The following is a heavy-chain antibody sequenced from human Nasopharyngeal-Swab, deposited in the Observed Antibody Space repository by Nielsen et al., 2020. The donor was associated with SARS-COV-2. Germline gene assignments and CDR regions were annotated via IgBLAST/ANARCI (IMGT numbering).Heavy chain of an antibody. J-gene: IGHJ6*03. CDR2: ISSNGGST. CDR3: ARTPLGYYYYYMDV. V-gene: IGHV3-64*01. Sequence: VCPAPGRGLEYVSAISSNGGSTYYANSVKGRFTISRDNSKNTLYLQMGSLRAEDMAVYYCARTPLGYYYYYMDVWGKGTTVTVSS.